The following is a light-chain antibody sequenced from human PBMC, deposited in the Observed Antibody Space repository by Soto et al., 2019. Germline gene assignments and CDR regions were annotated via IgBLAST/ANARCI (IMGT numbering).Light chain of an antibody. V-gene: IGLV2-14*01. J-gene: IGLJ2*01. CDR1: SSDVGGYNY. Sequence: QSVLTQPASVSGSPGQSITISCTGTSSDVGGYNYVSWHQQHPGKAPKLMMYDVSNRPSGVSNRFAGSKSGNTASLTISGLQAEDEADYYCSSYTSSSTLVVFGGGTKLTVL. CDR3: SSYTSSSTLVV. CDR2: DVS.